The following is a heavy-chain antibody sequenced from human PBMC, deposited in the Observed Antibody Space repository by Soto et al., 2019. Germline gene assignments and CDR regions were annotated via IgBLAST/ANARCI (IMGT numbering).Heavy chain of an antibody. Sequence: SETLSLTCSVSGGSISSSYWNWIRQPAGKGLEWIGRFYTTGRASYNPSLKGRLTLSGDTSKNQFSLRLGSVTAADTAVYYCVRSLGWLQYSWFDPWGQGIPVTVSS. J-gene: IGHJ5*02. CDR2: FYTTGRA. V-gene: IGHV4-4*07. CDR3: VRSLGWLQYSWFDP. CDR1: GGSISSSY. D-gene: IGHD3-16*01.